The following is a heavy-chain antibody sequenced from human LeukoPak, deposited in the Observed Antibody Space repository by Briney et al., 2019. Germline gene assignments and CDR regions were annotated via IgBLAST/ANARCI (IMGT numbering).Heavy chain of an antibody. D-gene: IGHD6-19*01. CDR1: GFTFSSYS. CDR3: ARDGETAVAGTWEQNDFDY. CDR2: ISSSSSYI. Sequence: GGSLRLSCAASGFTFSSYSMNWVRQAPGKGLEWVSSISSSSSYIYYADSVKGRFTISRDNAKNSLYLQMNSLRAEDTAVYYCARDGETAVAGTWEQNDFDYWGQGTLVTVSS. V-gene: IGHV3-21*01. J-gene: IGHJ4*02.